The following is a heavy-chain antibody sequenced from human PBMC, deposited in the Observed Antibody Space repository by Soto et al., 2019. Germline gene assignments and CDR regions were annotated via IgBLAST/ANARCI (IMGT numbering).Heavy chain of an antibody. Sequence: SCAASGFTFSGSAMHWVRQASGKGLEWVGSIRSKANSDATAYAASVKGRFTISRDDSKNTAYLHMNSLKTEDTAVYYCTRTRSVAASDYWGLGTLFPVSS. J-gene: IGHJ4*02. CDR3: TRTRSVAASDY. CDR2: IRSKANSDAT. V-gene: IGHV3-73*01. CDR1: GFTFSGSA. D-gene: IGHD6-19*01.